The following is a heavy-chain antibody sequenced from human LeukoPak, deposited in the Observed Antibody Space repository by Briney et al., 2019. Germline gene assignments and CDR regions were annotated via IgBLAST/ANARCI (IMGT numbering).Heavy chain of an antibody. Sequence: PGGSLRLSCAASGFTFSSYSMNWVRQAPGKGLEWVSSISSSSSYIHYADSVKGRFTISRDNAKNSLYLQMNSLRAEDTAVYYCARDGCSSTSCYSVYWGQGTLVTVSS. CDR2: ISSSSSYI. V-gene: IGHV3-21*01. CDR3: ARDGCSSTSCYSVY. J-gene: IGHJ4*02. CDR1: GFTFSSYS. D-gene: IGHD2-2*01.